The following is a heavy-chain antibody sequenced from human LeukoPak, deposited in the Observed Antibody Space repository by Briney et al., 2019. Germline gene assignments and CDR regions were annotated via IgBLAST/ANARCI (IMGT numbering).Heavy chain of an antibody. CDR1: GFTFSSYG. Sequence: GGSLRLSCAASGFTFSSYGMSWVRQAPGKGLEWVSTISSGGSTTYYADSVKGRFTISRDNSKNSLYLQMNSLRAEDTAVYYCAELGITMIGGVWGKGTTVTISS. CDR3: AELGITMIGGV. J-gene: IGHJ6*04. D-gene: IGHD3-10*02. V-gene: IGHV3-23*01. CDR2: ISSGGSTT.